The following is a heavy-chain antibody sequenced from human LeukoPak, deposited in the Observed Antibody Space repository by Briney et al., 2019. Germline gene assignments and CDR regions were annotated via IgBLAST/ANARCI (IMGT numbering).Heavy chain of an antibody. V-gene: IGHV1-46*01. CDR3: ARISSIAARFLYYYMDV. Sequence: ASVKVSCKASGYTFTSYYMHWVRQAPGQGLEWMGIINPSGGSTSYAQKFQGRVTMTRDMSTSTVYMELSSLRSEDTAVYYCARISSIAARFLYYYMDVWGKGTTVTVSS. D-gene: IGHD6-6*01. CDR2: INPSGGST. J-gene: IGHJ6*03. CDR1: GYTFTSYY.